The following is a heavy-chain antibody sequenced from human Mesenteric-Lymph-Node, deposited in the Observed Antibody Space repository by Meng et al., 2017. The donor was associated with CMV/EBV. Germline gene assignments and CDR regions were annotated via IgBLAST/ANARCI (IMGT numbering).Heavy chain of an antibody. D-gene: IGHD1-26*01. J-gene: IGHJ3*02. CDR2: ISYDGSNK. CDR1: GFTFSSYA. Sequence: GGSLRLSCAASGFTFSSYAMHWVRQAPGKGLEWVAVISYDGSNKYYADSVKGRFTISRDNSKNTLYLQMNSLRAEDTAFYYCAKDRSGVGVFTGAFDIWGQGTMVTVSS. V-gene: IGHV3-30*04. CDR3: AKDRSGVGVFTGAFDI.